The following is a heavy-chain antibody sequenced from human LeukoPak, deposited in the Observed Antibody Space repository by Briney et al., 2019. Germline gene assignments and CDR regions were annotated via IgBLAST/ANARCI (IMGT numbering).Heavy chain of an antibody. Sequence: ASVKVSCKASGYTFTSYGISWVRQAPGQGLEWMGWISAHNGNTNYAEKLQGRVTMTTDTSTSIAYMELRSLRSDDTAVYYCAREGYYDSGSFYNYYYMDVWGEGTTVAVSS. CDR1: GYTFTSYG. J-gene: IGHJ6*03. CDR3: AREGYYDSGSFYNYYYMDV. V-gene: IGHV1-18*01. CDR2: ISAHNGNT. D-gene: IGHD3-10*01.